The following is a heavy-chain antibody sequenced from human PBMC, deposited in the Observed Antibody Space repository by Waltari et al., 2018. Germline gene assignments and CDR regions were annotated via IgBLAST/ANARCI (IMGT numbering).Heavy chain of an antibody. D-gene: IGHD2-15*01. Sequence: QVQLQESGPGLVKPSGTLSLTCGVSGAPVSDAIWWSWVRQSPEKGLEWIGEIFHSGVTNYNPSLKSRVTISLDKSKNQVSLKVNSVTAADTAVYYCAKNAAYNLDYWGQGTLVTVSS. V-gene: IGHV4-4*02. CDR3: AKNAAYNLDY. CDR1: GAPVSDAIW. CDR2: IFHSGVT. J-gene: IGHJ4*02.